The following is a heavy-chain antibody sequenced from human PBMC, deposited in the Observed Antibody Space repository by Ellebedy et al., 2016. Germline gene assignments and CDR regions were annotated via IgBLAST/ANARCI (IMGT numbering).Heavy chain of an antibody. CDR1: GGPFSSSTYY. Sequence: GGSLRLSCSVSGGPFSSSTYYWGWVRQPPGTGLEWVSAISGSGGSTYYADSVKGRFTISRDNSKNTLYLQMNSLRAEDTAVYYCAKGTWDTASDAFDIWGQGTMVTVSS. J-gene: IGHJ3*02. CDR3: AKGTWDTASDAFDI. D-gene: IGHD1-14*01. V-gene: IGHV3-23*01. CDR2: ISGSGGST.